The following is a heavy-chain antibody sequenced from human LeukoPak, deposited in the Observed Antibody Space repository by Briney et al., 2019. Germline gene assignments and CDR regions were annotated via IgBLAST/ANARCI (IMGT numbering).Heavy chain of an antibody. D-gene: IGHD3-10*01. CDR3: ARRYYGSGSYLPY. Sequence: SETLSLTCTVSGGSISSYYWSWIRQPAGKGLESIGHISTSGSTNYNPSLKSRVTMSVDTSKNQFSLKLSSVTAADTAVYYCARRYYGSGSYLPYWGQGTLVTVSS. CDR1: GGSISSYY. CDR2: ISTSGST. V-gene: IGHV4-4*07. J-gene: IGHJ4*02.